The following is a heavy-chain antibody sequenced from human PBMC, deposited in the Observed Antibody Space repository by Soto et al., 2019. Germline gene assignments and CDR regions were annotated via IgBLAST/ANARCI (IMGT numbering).Heavy chain of an antibody. Sequence: GASVKVSRKASGGTFSSYAISWLREAPGKGLEWMGGIIPIFGTAKYAQKFQGRVTITADESTSTAYMELSSLRSEDTAVYYCVRGYDFWSGRYSAFDIWGQGTMVTVSS. V-gene: IGHV1-69*13. J-gene: IGHJ3*02. CDR2: IIPIFGTA. D-gene: IGHD3-3*01. CDR3: VRGYDFWSGRYSAFDI. CDR1: GGTFSSYA.